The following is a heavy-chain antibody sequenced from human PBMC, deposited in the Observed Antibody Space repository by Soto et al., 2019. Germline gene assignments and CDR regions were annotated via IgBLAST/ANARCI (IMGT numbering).Heavy chain of an antibody. D-gene: IGHD3-10*01. CDR2: RYFSGST. V-gene: IGHV4-39*01. CDR3: ARHNYGSGSTYFDY. CDR1: GGSISSSSSY. J-gene: IGHJ4*02. Sequence: PSETLSLTCTVSGGSISSSSSYLGWIRQPPGKGLEWIGSRYFSGSTYYNPSLKSRVTISVDMSKNQFFLKLNSVTAADTAVYYCARHNYGSGSTYFDYWGQGTLVTVSS.